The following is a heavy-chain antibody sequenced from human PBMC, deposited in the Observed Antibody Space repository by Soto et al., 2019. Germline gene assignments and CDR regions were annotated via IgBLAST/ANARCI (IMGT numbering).Heavy chain of an antibody. CDR2: ISAGNGNT. Sequence: ASVKVSCKASGYTFTSYGISWVRQAPGQGLEWMGWISAGNGNTNYSQKLQGRVTITRDTSASTAYMELSSLRSEDTAVYYCARQRITIFGVTPDAFGIWGQGTMVTVSS. J-gene: IGHJ3*02. CDR3: ARQRITIFGVTPDAFGI. CDR1: GYTFTSYG. V-gene: IGHV1-18*01. D-gene: IGHD3-3*01.